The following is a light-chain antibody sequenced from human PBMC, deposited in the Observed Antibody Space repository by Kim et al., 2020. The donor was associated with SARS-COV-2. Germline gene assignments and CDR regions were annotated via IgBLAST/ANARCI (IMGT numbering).Light chain of an antibody. CDR1: QSVSSY. CDR2: DAS. Sequence: EIVLTQSPATLSLSPGERATLSCRATQSVSSYLAWYQQKRGQAPRLLIYDASNRATGIPARFSGSGSGTVFTLTISSLEPEDFAVYYCQQRSNWPVTFGQGTRLEIK. J-gene: IGKJ5*01. V-gene: IGKV3-11*01. CDR3: QQRSNWPVT.